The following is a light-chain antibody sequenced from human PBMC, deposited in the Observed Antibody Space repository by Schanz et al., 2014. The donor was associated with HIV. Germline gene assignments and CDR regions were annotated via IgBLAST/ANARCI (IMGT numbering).Light chain of an antibody. CDR3: AAWDDSLGGPV. V-gene: IGLV1-44*01. CDR2: SNS. Sequence: QSVLTQPPSASGTPGQRVTISCSGSSSNIRINTVNWYQQFPGTAPKLLIYSNSRRPSGVPDRFSGSKSGTSASLAISGLQSADEADYHCAAWDDSLGGPVFGGGTKLTVL. CDR1: SSNIRINT. J-gene: IGLJ3*02.